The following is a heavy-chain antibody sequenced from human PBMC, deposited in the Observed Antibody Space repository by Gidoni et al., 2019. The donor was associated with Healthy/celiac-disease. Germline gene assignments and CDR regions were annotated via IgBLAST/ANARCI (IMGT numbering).Heavy chain of an antibody. Sequence: QVQLQESGPGLVKHSQTLSLTCTVSGGPISSGDYYWSWIRQPPGKGLEWIGYIYSSGSTYYTPSLKSRVTISVDTSKSQFSLKLSSVTAADTAVYYCACATVVNDAGAFDIWGQGTMVTVSS. D-gene: IGHD4-17*01. CDR3: ACATVVNDAGAFDI. CDR2: IYSSGST. V-gene: IGHV4-30-4*01. CDR1: GGPISSGDYY. J-gene: IGHJ3*02.